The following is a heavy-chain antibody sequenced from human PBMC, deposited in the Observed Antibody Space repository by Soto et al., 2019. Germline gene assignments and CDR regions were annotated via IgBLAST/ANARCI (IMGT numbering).Heavy chain of an antibody. CDR2: VHYSGIT. Sequence: SETLSLTCTVSGDSISRYYWSWIRQPPGKGLEWIAYVHYSGITNYNPSLKSRVTISVDTSKNQFSLKLSSVTAADTAVYYCARGPPLSGTNYWYFDLWGRGTLVTVSS. V-gene: IGHV4-59*01. CDR1: GDSISRYY. D-gene: IGHD1-1*01. J-gene: IGHJ2*01. CDR3: ARGPPLSGTNYWYFDL.